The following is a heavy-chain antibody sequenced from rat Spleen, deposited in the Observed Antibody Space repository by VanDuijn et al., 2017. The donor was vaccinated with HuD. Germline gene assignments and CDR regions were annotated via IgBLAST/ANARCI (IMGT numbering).Heavy chain of an antibody. CDR2: VSHDGVNT. J-gene: IGHJ3*01. CDR3: ARHPTYYGFDGDWFAC. V-gene: IGHV5-25*01. Sequence: EAQLVESGGGLVQSGRSMKLSCAVSGLTFNNYYMAWVRQAPTKGLEWVASVSHDGVNTYYRDSVKGRFTISRDNAKSTLYLQMDSLRSEDTATYYCARHPTYYGFDGDWFACWGQGTLVTVSS. CDR1: GLTFNNYY. D-gene: IGHD1-9*01.